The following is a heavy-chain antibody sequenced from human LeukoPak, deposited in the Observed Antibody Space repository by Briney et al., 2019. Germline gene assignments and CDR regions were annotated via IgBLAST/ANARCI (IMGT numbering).Heavy chain of an antibody. CDR2: INQSGRA. D-gene: IGHD2-21*01. Sequence: SETLSLTCAVYGGSLRAYSWSWIRQPPGKGLEWIGEINQSGRAKNNPSLKSRVTISVDTSKNQFSLRLNSVTAADTAVYYCARTVVVVPTNAFDTWGQGTRVTVSS. CDR1: GGSLRAYS. J-gene: IGHJ3*02. CDR3: ARTVVVVPTNAFDT. V-gene: IGHV4-34*01.